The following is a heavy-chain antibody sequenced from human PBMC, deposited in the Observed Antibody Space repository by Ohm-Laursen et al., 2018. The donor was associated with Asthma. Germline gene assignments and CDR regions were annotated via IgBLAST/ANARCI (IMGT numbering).Heavy chain of an antibody. D-gene: IGHD3-10*01. J-gene: IGHJ3*01. CDR1: GFSVSRHF. CDR3: ARGQGSGDISGSDPFDL. V-gene: IGHV3-53*01. Sequence: GSLRLSCSASGFSVSRHFMNWIRQGPEKGPEWVSDIYPGGATFYADSVKGRFTISRDDSKNTLNLQMSSLRGDDTAVYYCARGQGSGDISGSDPFDLWGQGTTVIVSS. CDR2: IYPGGAT.